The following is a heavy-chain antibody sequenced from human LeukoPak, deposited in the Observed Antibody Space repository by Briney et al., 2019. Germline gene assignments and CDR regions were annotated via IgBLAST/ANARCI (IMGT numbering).Heavy chain of an antibody. D-gene: IGHD6-13*01. CDR2: FTSGGRT. J-gene: IGHJ4*02. CDR1: GFTFSSSP. V-gene: IGHV3-23*01. Sequence: GGSLRLSCAASGFTFSSSPMTWVHQAPGKGLEWVSVFTSGGRTYYADSVKGRFTISRDNSKNTLYLQINSLRAEDTAIYYCARDRPGKAGEDYWGQGTLVTVSS. CDR3: ARDRPGKAGEDY.